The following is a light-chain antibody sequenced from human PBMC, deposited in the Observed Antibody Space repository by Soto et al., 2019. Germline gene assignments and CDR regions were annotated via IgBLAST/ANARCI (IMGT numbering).Light chain of an antibody. V-gene: IGLV2-14*01. CDR1: SSDVGGYNY. CDR3: SSYTSSSTPD. Sequence: QSVLTQPASVSGSPGQSITISCTGTSSDVGGYNYVSWYQQHPGKAPKLMIYDVSYRPSGVSNRFSGSKSDNTASLTISGLQAEDEADYYCSSYTSSSTPDFGTGTKVTVL. J-gene: IGLJ1*01. CDR2: DVS.